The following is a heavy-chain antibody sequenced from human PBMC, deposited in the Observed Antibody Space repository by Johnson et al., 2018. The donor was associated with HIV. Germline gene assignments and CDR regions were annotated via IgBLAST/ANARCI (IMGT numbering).Heavy chain of an antibody. CDR3: ARPSSIASLYDEFDI. J-gene: IGHJ3*02. D-gene: IGHD6-6*01. CDR1: RFTFSKYA. Sequence: QLVESGGGVVQPGKSLRLSRAASRFTFSKYAMHWVRQAPGKGLEWVAVISYHGSNTYYADSMRGRFTISRDNSKNTLYLQMNRLRVEDTAVYYCARPSSIASLYDEFDIWGQGTMVTVSS. CDR2: ISYHGSNT. V-gene: IGHV3-30*04.